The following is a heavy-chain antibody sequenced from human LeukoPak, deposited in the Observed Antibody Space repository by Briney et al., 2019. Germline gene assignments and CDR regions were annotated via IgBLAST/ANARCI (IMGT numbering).Heavy chain of an antibody. CDR2: INYSRRT. Sequence: SETLSLTCTVYGGSISGYYWRWLRRPPGEGLVGIMEINYSRRTNDNTLLNSRVTTSVDTTKNQFSLKMGSLTAAATAVYFCWRGRGYSSSWYVIKTSWIDSWGQGTQVTVSS. J-gene: IGHJ5*01. D-gene: IGHD6-13*01. V-gene: IGHV4-34*01. CDR1: GGSISGYY. CDR3: WRGRGYSSSWYVIKTSWIDS.